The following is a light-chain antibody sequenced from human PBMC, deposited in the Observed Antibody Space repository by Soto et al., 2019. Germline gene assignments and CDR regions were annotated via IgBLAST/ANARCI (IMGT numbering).Light chain of an antibody. CDR2: SNT. CDR1: SSNIRSNT. CDR3: AAREDSLNRYV. Sequence: QSSLTQPPSASGSPGRSVFISCSGSSSNIRSNTVNWYEHHPGTAPKPLIYSNTHRPSGVPDRFSGSTSGTSAGLAISGLQSDYEADYYCAAREDSLNRYVVATGTKV. J-gene: IGLJ1*01. V-gene: IGLV1-44*01.